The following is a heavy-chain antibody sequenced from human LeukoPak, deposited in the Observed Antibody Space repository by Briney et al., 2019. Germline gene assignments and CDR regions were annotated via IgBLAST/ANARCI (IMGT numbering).Heavy chain of an antibody. CDR1: GGPITTSSYY. CDR3: AKGDVLRFLEWSLDY. Sequence: SETLSLTCSVSGGPITTSSYYWGWIRQSPEKGLEWIGSIYYTGGTFYSPSLKSRVTISVDTSKNQFSLKLSSVTAADTAVYYCAKGDVLRFLEWSLDYWGQGTLVTVSS. J-gene: IGHJ4*02. D-gene: IGHD3-3*01. V-gene: IGHV4-39*01. CDR2: IYYTGGT.